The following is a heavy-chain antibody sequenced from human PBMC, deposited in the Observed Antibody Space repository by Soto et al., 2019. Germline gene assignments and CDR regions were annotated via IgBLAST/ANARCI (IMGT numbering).Heavy chain of an antibody. J-gene: IGHJ4*02. V-gene: IGHV3-30-3*01. CDR3: ARGYDILTNTDY. D-gene: IGHD3-9*01. CDR1: GFTFSSYA. CDR2: IAHDESKI. Sequence: GGSLRLSCAASGFTFSSYAMHWVRQAPGKGLEWVALIAHDESKIYYADSVKGRFTISRDKSSNTLYLQMNSLRAEDTGLYYCARGYDILTNTDYWGQGTLVTVSS.